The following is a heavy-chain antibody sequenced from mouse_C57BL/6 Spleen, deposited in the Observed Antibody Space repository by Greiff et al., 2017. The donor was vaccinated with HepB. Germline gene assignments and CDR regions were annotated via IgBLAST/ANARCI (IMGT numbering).Heavy chain of an antibody. CDR3: ARDWGWSMDY. J-gene: IGHJ4*01. V-gene: IGHV3-6*01. D-gene: IGHD2-3*01. Sequence: EVQLVESGPGLVKPSQSLSLTCSVTGYSITSGYYWNWIRQFPGNKLEWMGYISYDGSNNYNPSLKNRISITRDTSKNQFFLKLNSVTTEDTATYYCARDWGWSMDYWGQGTSVTVSS. CDR2: ISYDGSN. CDR1: GYSITSGYY.